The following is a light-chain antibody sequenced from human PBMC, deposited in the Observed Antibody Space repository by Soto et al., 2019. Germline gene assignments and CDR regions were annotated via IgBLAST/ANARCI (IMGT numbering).Light chain of an antibody. Sequence: EMLLTQSPGTRSLSPGERATLSCRASHTISSSYLAWYQQKPGQAPRLLMYGISRRATGIPDRFSGSGSGTDFTLTITRLEPEDFAVYYCQQYVTSSPRTFGQGTKVDIK. CDR2: GIS. CDR1: HTISSSY. CDR3: QQYVTSSPRT. J-gene: IGKJ1*01. V-gene: IGKV3-20*01.